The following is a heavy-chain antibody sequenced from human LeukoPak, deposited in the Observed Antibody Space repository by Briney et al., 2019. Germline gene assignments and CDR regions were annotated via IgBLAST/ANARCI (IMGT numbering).Heavy chain of an antibody. D-gene: IGHD1-1*01. Sequence: SETLSLTCTVSSGSISSDYWNWIRQPPGEGLEWIGYVHYSGRNNFNPSLKSRVTTSVDMSNTHFPLKLTPVAAADTAVYYSARGGDTGDWYFDLWGRGTLVTVSS. CDR1: SGSISSDY. CDR2: VHYSGRN. CDR3: ARGGDTGDWYFDL. V-gene: IGHV4-59*08. J-gene: IGHJ2*01.